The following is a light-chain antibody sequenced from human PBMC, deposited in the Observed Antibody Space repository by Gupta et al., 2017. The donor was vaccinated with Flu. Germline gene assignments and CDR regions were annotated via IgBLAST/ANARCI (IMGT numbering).Light chain of an antibody. V-gene: IGLV3-25*03. J-gene: IGLJ3*02. CDR2: KDT. CDR3: QSADGSGTYWV. Sequence: SELTQPPSVSVSPGQTARITCSGDALSKQFAYWYQQKPGQAPVLVIDKDTARPSRIPDRFSASSAGTTITLTISGVQAEDEADYYCQSADGSGTYWVFGGGTKLTVL. CDR1: ALSKQF.